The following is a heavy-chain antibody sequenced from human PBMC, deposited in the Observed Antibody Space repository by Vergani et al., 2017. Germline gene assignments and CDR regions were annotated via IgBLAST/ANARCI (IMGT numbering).Heavy chain of an antibody. CDR3: ARSGYDFWSGYYPHFDY. CDR1: GGSISSGGYY. J-gene: IGHJ4*02. D-gene: IGHD3-3*01. V-gene: IGHV4-31*03. Sequence: QVQLQESGPGLVKPSQTLSLTCTVSGGSISSGGYYWSWIRQHPGKGLEWIGYIYYTGSTYYNSSLKSRVTMSVDTSKNQFSLKLSSVPAADTAVYYCARSGYDFWSGYYPHFDYWGQGTLVTVSS. CDR2: IYYTGST.